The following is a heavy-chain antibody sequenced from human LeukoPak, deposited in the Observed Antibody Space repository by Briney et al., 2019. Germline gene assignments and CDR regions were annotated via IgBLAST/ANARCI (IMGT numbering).Heavy chain of an antibody. V-gene: IGHV4-59*01. Sequence: SETLSLTCTISDGSISNYYWSWIRQPPGKGLQWIGYIYYSGSTNYNPSLKSRVTISVDTSKNQFSLKLSSVTAADTAVYYCARAPTTLFDYWGQGTLVTVSS. CDR1: DGSISNYY. J-gene: IGHJ4*02. CDR3: ARAPTTLFDY. CDR2: IYYSGST. D-gene: IGHD5-12*01.